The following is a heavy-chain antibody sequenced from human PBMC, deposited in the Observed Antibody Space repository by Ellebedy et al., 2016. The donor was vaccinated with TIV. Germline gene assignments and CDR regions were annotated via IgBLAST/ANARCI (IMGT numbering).Heavy chain of an antibody. V-gene: IGHV3-21*04. CDR3: GRLGVIAGAGASDY. J-gene: IGHJ4*02. D-gene: IGHD6-13*01. Sequence: PGGSLRLSCAASGFTFSSYRMHWVRQAPGTGLEWVASISSSSTYIYFADSVKGRFTISRDNAKNSLYLQMSSLRAEDTAVYYCGRLGVIAGAGASDYWGQGTLVIVSS. CDR1: GFTFSSYR. CDR2: ISSSSTYI.